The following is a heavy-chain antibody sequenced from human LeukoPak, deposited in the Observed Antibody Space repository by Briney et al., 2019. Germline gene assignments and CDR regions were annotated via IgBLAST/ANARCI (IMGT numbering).Heavy chain of an antibody. CDR2: INPNSGGT. Sequence: EASVKVSCKASGYTFTGYYMHWVRQAPGQGLEWMGWINPNSGGTNYAQKFQGRVTITADESTSTAYMELSSLRSEDTAVYYCAETHGVPWGQGTLVTVSS. V-gene: IGHV1-2*02. J-gene: IGHJ4*02. CDR3: AETHGVP. D-gene: IGHD2-8*01. CDR1: GYTFTGYY.